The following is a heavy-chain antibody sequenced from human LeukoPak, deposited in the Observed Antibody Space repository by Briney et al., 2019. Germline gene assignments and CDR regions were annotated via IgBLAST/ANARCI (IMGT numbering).Heavy chain of an antibody. CDR2: IIPIFGTA. D-gene: IGHD3-22*01. CDR3: ARGVGGYYDSSGHYYYYYMDV. J-gene: IGHJ6*03. V-gene: IGHV1-69*06. Sequence: GASVKVSCKASGGTFSSYAISWVRQAPGQGLEWMGGIIPIFGTANYAQKFQGRVTITADKSTSTAYMELSSLRSEDTAVYYCARGVGGYYDSSGHYYYYYMDVWGKGTTVTISS. CDR1: GGTFSSYA.